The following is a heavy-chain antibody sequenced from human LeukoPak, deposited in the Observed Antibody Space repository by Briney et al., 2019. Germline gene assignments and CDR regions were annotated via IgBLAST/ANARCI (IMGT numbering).Heavy chain of an antibody. D-gene: IGHD3-16*01. CDR3: ARSPSPGGAFDI. J-gene: IGHJ3*02. Sequence: SETLSLTCTVSGYSISSGYYWGWIRQPPGKGLEWIGRIYTSGSTNYNPSLKSRVTMSVDTSKNQFSLKLSSVTAADTAVYYCARSPSPGGAFDIWGQGTMVTVSS. CDR1: GYSISSGYY. CDR2: IYTSGST. V-gene: IGHV4-38-2*02.